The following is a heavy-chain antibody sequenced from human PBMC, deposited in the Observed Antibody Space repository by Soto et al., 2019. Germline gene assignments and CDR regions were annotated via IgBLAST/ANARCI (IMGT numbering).Heavy chain of an antibody. CDR3: AISCVTPETADDYYERTRDS. J-gene: IGHJ5*01. V-gene: IGHV1-8*01. D-gene: IGHD3-22*01. CDR1: GFAIACYS. CDR2: MNPNSGNT. Sequence: GAHVEVSWEERGFAIACYSRRWVCQATGQGLEWMGWMNPNSGNTGYAQKFQGRVTMTRNTSISTAYMALSSLRSEDTAVYYCAISCVTPETADDYYERTRDS.